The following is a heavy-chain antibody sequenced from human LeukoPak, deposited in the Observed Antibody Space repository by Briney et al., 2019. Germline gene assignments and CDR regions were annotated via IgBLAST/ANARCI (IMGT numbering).Heavy chain of an antibody. V-gene: IGHV1-69*06. CDR1: GGTFSSYA. CDR3: ARDGLYSSSWSY. Sequence: ASVKVSCKASGGTFSSYAISWVRQAPGQGLEWMGGIIPIFGTANYAQKFQGRVTITADKSTSTAYMELSSLRSEDTAVYYCARDGLYSSSWSYWGQGTLVTVSS. D-gene: IGHD6-13*01. J-gene: IGHJ4*02. CDR2: IIPIFGTA.